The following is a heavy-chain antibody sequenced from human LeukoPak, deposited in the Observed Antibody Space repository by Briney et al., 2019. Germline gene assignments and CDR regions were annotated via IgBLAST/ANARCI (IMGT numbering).Heavy chain of an antibody. J-gene: IGHJ6*02. CDR2: ISRSGRAI. V-gene: IGHV3-48*03. CDR3: AREVRFLEWSTYYYYGMDV. D-gene: IGHD3-3*01. CDR1: GFSFSSYE. Sequence: PGGSLRLSCAASGFSFSSYEMNWVRQAPGKGLEWVSYISRSGRAIYYADSVKGRFTISRDNAKNSLYLQLNSLRAEDTAVYYCAREVRFLEWSTYYYYGMDVWGQGTTVTVSS.